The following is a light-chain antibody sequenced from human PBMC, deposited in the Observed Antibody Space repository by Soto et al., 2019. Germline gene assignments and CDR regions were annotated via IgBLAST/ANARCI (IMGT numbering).Light chain of an antibody. CDR3: QQYNTWRSIS. V-gene: IGKV3-15*01. CDR2: DTS. J-gene: IGKJ5*01. Sequence: EIVMTQSPATLSVSPGERVTLSCRASQSVSNKLGWYQHKPGQAPRLLIYDTSTRAAGTPARSTGSGSGTDFTLTISSLQSEDFAVYYCQQYNTWRSISFGQGTRLETK. CDR1: QSVSNK.